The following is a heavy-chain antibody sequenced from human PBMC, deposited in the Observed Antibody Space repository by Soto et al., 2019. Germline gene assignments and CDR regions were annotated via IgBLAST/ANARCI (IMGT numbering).Heavy chain of an antibody. J-gene: IGHJ4*02. CDR3: ARGTGHQDYGDYFDY. CDR1: GYTFTGYY. Sequence: GASVKVSCKASGYTFTGYYMHWVRQAPGQGLEWMGWINPNSGGTNYAQKFQGWVTMTRDTSISTAYMELSRLRSDDTAVYYCARGTGHQDYGDYFDYWGQGTLVTSPQ. D-gene: IGHD4-17*01. CDR2: INPNSGGT. V-gene: IGHV1-2*04.